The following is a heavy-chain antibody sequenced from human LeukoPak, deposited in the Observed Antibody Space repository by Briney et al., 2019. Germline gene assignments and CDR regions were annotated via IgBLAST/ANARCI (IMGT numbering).Heavy chain of an antibody. D-gene: IGHD5-18*01. CDR2: IYYSGST. V-gene: IGHV4-39*01. Sequence: SETLSLTCTVSGGSISSSSYYWGWIRQPPGKGLEWIGSIYYSGSTYYNPSLKSRVTISVDTSKNQFSLKLSSVTAADTAVYYCARGRYSYGSSAFDLWGQGTMVTVSS. CDR1: GGSISSSSYY. CDR3: ARGRYSYGSSAFDL. J-gene: IGHJ3*01.